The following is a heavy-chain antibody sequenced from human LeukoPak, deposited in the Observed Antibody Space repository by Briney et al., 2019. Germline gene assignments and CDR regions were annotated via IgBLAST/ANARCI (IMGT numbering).Heavy chain of an antibody. J-gene: IGHJ4*02. CDR1: GFTFSSYG. CDR2: ISYDGSNK. D-gene: IGHD5-24*01. V-gene: IGHV3-30*18. Sequence: GRSLRLSCAASGFTFSSYGMHGVRQAPGKGLEWVAVISYDGSNKYYADSVKGRFTISRDNSKNTLYLQMNSLRAEDTAVYYCAKDGKRWLQGGYFDYWGQGTLVTVSS. CDR3: AKDGKRWLQGGYFDY.